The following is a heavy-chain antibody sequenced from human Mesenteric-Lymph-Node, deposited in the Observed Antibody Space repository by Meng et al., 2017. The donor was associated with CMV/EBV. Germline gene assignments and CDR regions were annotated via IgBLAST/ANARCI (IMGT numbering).Heavy chain of an antibody. D-gene: IGHD2-2*01. CDR3: AREGGRYCSSTSCDYYYYGMDV. J-gene: IGHJ6*02. V-gene: IGHV1-69*04. CDR1: GGTFSSYT. Sequence: SVKVSCKASGGTFSSYTISWVRQAPGQGLEWMGRIIPILGIANYAQKFQGRLTITADKSTSTAYMELSSLRSEDTAVYYCAREGGRYCSSTSCDYYYYGMDVWGQGTTVTVSS. CDR2: IIPILGIA.